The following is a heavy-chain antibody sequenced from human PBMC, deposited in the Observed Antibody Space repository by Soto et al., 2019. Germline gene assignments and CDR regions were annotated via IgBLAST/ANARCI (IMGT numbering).Heavy chain of an antibody. Sequence: QLHLQESGPGLVKPSETLALTCTVSGDSIRSGSYNWGWIRQSSGKGLEGIGTILYDETTSYNPPLRSPVTIAVDMSKYQFSLKLSSVTAADTAVYYCARHPTVVAVYDGLDPWGQGTLVTVSS. V-gene: IGHV4-39*01. D-gene: IGHD2-21*01. J-gene: IGHJ5*02. CDR3: ARHPTVVAVYDGLDP. CDR2: ILYDETT. CDR1: GDSIRSGSYN.